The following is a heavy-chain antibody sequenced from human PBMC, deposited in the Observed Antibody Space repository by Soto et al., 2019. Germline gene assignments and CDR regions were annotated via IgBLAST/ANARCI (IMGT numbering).Heavy chain of an antibody. Sequence: SETLSLTCAVYGGSFSGYYWSWIRQPPGKGLEWIGYIFYSGSTTYNPSLKSRVTVSLDTSKNQFSLKLNSVTAADTAVYYCARGDSNYVFYWSQATLVTVSS. V-gene: IGHV4-59*01. CDR1: GGSFSGYY. D-gene: IGHD3-16*01. CDR2: IFYSGST. J-gene: IGHJ4*02. CDR3: ARGDSNYVFY.